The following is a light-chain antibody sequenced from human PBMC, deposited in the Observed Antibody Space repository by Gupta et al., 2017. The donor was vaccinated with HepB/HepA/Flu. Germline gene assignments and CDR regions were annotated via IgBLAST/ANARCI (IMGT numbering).Light chain of an antibody. CDR2: AAS. CDR1: QSISSY. Sequence: IQMTQSPSSLSASVGDRVTITCRASQSISSYLNWYQQKPGKAPNLLIYAASNLQSGAPSRFSGGGYGTDFTLTISSLQPEDFATYYCQQSHSLPQTFGQRTKLEIK. CDR3: QQSHSLPQT. V-gene: IGKV1-39*01. J-gene: IGKJ2*01.